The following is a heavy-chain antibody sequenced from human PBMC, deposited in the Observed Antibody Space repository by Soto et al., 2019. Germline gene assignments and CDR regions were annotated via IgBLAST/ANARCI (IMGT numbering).Heavy chain of an antibody. CDR2: IYTSGST. CDR3: ARDGVLRGGYYFDY. Sequence: QVQLQESGPGLVKPSETLSLTCTVSGGSISSYYWSWIRQPAGKGLEWIGRIYTSGSTNYNPSLKSRVTMSVDTTKNQFSLKLSSVTAADTAVYYCARDGVLRGGYYFDYWGQGTLVTVSS. V-gene: IGHV4-4*07. J-gene: IGHJ4*02. CDR1: GGSISSYY. D-gene: IGHD4-17*01.